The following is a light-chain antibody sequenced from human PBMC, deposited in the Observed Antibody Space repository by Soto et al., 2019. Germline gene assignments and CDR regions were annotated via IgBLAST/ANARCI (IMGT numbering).Light chain of an antibody. CDR1: QSVSSSY. V-gene: IGKV3-20*01. CDR3: QQYGSSPLT. CDR2: GAS. J-gene: IGKJ4*01. Sequence: GTLSLSLGERATLSCRASQSVSSSYLAWYQQKPGQAPRLLIYGASSRATGIPDRFSGSGSGTDFTLTISRLEPEDFAVYYCQQYGSSPLTFGGGTKVDI.